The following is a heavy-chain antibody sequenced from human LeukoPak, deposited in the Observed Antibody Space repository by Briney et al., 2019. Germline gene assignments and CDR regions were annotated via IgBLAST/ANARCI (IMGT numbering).Heavy chain of an antibody. CDR2: INHSGST. V-gene: IGHV4-34*01. Sequence: SETLSLTCAVYGGSFSGYYWSWIHQPPGKGLEWIGEINHSGSTNYNPSLKSRVTISVDTSKSQFSLKLSSVTAADTAVYYCARGVTIFGVFLRRRNWFDPWGQGTLVTVSS. CDR1: GGSFSGYY. CDR3: ARGVTIFGVFLRRRNWFDP. J-gene: IGHJ5*02. D-gene: IGHD3-3*01.